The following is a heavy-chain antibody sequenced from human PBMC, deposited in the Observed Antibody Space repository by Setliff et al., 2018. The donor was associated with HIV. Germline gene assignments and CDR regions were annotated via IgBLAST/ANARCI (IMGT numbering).Heavy chain of an antibody. Sequence: PSETLSLTCTVSGGSISTYYWSWIRQPPGKGLELIGYIYYTGTTNYNPSPKSRVTISLDTSQNHFSLKLTSVTAADTAMYYCARIPRWYYYYMDVWGKGTTVTVSS. CDR1: GGSISTYY. CDR2: IYYTGTT. J-gene: IGHJ6*03. V-gene: IGHV4-59*08. CDR3: ARIPRWYYYYMDV. D-gene: IGHD2-15*01.